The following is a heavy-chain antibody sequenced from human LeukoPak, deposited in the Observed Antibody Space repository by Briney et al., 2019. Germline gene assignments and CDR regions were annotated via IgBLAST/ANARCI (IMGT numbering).Heavy chain of an antibody. Sequence: GGSLRLSCAASGFTFSSYAMHWVRQAPGKGLEWVAVISYDGSNKYYADSVKGRFTISRDNSKNTLYLQMNSLRAEDTAVYYCAKEAARLHNWFDPWGQGTLVTVSS. D-gene: IGHD6-6*01. CDR1: GFTFSSYA. CDR2: ISYDGSNK. J-gene: IGHJ5*02. V-gene: IGHV3-30-3*01. CDR3: AKEAARLHNWFDP.